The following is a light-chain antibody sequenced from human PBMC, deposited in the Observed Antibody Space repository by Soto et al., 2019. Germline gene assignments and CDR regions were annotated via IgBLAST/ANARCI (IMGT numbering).Light chain of an antibody. J-gene: IGLJ2*01. CDR3: QTWGTGIQGV. CDR1: SGHISYA. CDR2: VNSDGSH. V-gene: IGLV4-69*02. Sequence: QSVLTQSPSASASLGASVTLTCTLSSGHISYAIAWHQQQPEKGPRYLMKVNSDGSHNKGDGIPDRFSGSSSGAERYLTISSLQSEDEADYYCQTWGTGIQGVFGGGTKLTVL.